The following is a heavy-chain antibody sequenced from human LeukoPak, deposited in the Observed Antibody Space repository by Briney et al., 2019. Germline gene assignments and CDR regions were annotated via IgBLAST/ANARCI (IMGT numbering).Heavy chain of an antibody. V-gene: IGHV3-48*03. D-gene: IGHD6-19*01. CDR2: ISSSGSTI. J-gene: IGHJ4*02. Sequence: GGSLRLSCAASEFTFSSYEMNWVRQAPGKGLERVSYISSSGSTIYYANSVKGRFTISRDNAKSSLYLQMNSLRVEDTAVYYCARGPHPYTSGWYHFDYWGQGTLVTVSS. CDR1: EFTFSSYE. CDR3: ARGPHPYTSGWYHFDY.